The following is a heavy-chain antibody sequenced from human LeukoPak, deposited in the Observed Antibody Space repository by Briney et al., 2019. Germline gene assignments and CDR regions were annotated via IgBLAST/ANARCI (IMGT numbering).Heavy chain of an antibody. CDR3: ARDITFGGVIKGMDV. V-gene: IGHV1-2*02. CDR1: GLTFTGYY. J-gene: IGHJ6*02. Sequence: GASVKVSCKGSGLTFTGYYIHWGGQGPGQRVEWMGWINPNSGGTNYAQKFQGRVTMTRDTSISTAYMELSRLRSDDTAVYYCARDITFGGVIKGMDVWGQGTTVTVSS. D-gene: IGHD3-16*01. CDR2: INPNSGGT.